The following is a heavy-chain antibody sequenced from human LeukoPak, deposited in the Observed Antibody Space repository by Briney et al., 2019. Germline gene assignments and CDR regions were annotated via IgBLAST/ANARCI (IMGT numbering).Heavy chain of an antibody. J-gene: IGHJ4*02. CDR2: IKQDGSEK. D-gene: IGHD4-17*01. V-gene: IGHV3-7*04. Sequence: GGSLRLSCAGSGFTFSDYWMSWVRQAPGKGLEWVANIKQDGSEKYYVDSVKGRFTISRDNAKNSLYLQMNSLRAEDTAVYYCAREPYAEEFDYWGQGTLVTVSS. CDR1: GFTFSDYW. CDR3: AREPYAEEFDY.